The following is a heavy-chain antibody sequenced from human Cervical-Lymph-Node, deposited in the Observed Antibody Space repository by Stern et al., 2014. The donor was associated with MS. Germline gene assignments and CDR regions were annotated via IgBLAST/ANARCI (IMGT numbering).Heavy chain of an antibody. CDR3: ARGDLVVVTAVLGRFDP. Sequence: QVQLVQSGAEVKKPGASVKVSCKASGYTFTGFYITWVRQAPGQGLEWMGRINPKSGSTKYAEKFQGRVTMTSDTSFSAAYMELSTLRSDDTAVYYCARGDLVVVTAVLGRFDPWGQGTLVTVSS. CDR1: GYTFTGFY. D-gene: IGHD2-2*01. CDR2: INPKSGST. J-gene: IGHJ5*02. V-gene: IGHV1-2*06.